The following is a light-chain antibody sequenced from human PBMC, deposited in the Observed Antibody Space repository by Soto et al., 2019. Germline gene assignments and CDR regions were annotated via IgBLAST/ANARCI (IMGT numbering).Light chain of an antibody. CDR3: SSYVATKSYV. CDR1: SSDAGGYNY. J-gene: IGLJ1*01. CDR2: EVS. Sequence: QSVLTQPPSASGSPGQSVTISCTGTSSDAGGYNYVSWYQQHPGKAPKLLIYEVSKRPSGVPDRFSGSKSGNTASLTASGLQAEDEADYYCSSYVATKSYVFGTGTRSPS. V-gene: IGLV2-8*01.